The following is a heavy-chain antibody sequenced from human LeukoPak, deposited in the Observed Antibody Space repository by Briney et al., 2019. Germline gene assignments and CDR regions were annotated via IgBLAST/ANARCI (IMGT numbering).Heavy chain of an antibody. CDR3: ARGFFNYYGSGSYDY. D-gene: IGHD3-10*01. Sequence: GGSLRLSCAASGFTFSSYWMHWVRQAPGKGLVWVSRINSDGSSTSYADSVKGRFTISRDNAKNTLYLQVNSLRAEDTAVYYCARGFFNYYGSGSYDYWGQGTLVTVSS. CDR2: INSDGSST. CDR1: GFTFSSYW. V-gene: IGHV3-74*01. J-gene: IGHJ4*02.